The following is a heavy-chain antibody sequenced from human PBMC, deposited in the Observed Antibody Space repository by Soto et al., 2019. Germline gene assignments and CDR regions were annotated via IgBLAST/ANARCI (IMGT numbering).Heavy chain of an antibody. V-gene: IGHV1-69*13. Sequence: ASVKVSCKASGGTFSSYDISWVRQAPGQGLEWMGGIIPIFGTANYAQKFQGRVTITADESTSTAYMELSSLRSEDTAVYYCASSGYSYGFYYYYGMDVWGQGTTVTVSS. J-gene: IGHJ6*02. D-gene: IGHD5-18*01. CDR1: GGTFSSYD. CDR3: ASSGYSYGFYYYYGMDV. CDR2: IIPIFGTA.